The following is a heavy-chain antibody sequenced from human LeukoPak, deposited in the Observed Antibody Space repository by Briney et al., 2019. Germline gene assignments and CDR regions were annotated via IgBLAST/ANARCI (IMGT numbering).Heavy chain of an antibody. CDR2: ISSSSSTI. D-gene: IGHD3-10*01. CDR3: ARDLMDHPVRGVTLDY. J-gene: IGHJ4*02. CDR1: GFTFSSYS. Sequence: PGRSLRLSCAASGFTFSSYSMNWVRQAPGKGLEWVSYISSSSSTIYYADSVKGRFTISRDNAKNSLYLQMNSLRAEDTAVYYCARDLMDHPVRGVTLDYWGQGTLVTVSS. V-gene: IGHV3-48*04.